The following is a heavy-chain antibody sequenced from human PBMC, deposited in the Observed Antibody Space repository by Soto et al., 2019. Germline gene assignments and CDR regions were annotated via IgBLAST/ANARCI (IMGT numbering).Heavy chain of an antibody. CDR2: ISSSSSYT. CDR1: GFTFSDYY. CDR3: ARDSGYDSEKKNAFDY. J-gene: IGHJ4*02. D-gene: IGHD5-12*01. V-gene: IGHV3-11*05. Sequence: PGGSLRLSCAASGFTFSDYYMSWIRQAPGKGLEWVSYISSSSSYTNYADSVKGRFTISRDNAKNSLYLQMNSLRAEDTAVYYCARDSGYDSEKKNAFDYWGQGTLVTVSS.